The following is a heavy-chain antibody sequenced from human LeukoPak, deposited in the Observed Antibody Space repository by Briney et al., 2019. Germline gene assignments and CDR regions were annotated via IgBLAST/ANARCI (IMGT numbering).Heavy chain of an antibody. V-gene: IGHV4-34*01. Sequence: PSETLSLTCAVYGGSFSGYYWSWIRQPPGKGLEWIGEINHSGSTNYNPSLKSRVTISVDTSKNQFSLKLSSVTAEDTAVYYCARGPIQLWIHNAMDVWGQGTTVTVSS. D-gene: IGHD5-18*01. CDR1: GGSFSGYY. J-gene: IGHJ6*02. CDR2: INHSGST. CDR3: ARGPIQLWIHNAMDV.